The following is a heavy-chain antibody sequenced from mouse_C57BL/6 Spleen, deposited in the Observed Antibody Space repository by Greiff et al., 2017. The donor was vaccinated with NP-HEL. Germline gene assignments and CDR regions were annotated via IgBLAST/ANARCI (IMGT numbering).Heavy chain of an antibody. D-gene: IGHD1-1*01. CDR3: ARPYGSSGYFDV. V-gene: IGHV1-42*01. Sequence: VQLQQSGPELVKPGASVKISCKASGYSFTGYYMNWVKQSPEKSLEWIGEINPSTGGTTYNQKFKAKATLTVDKSSSTAYMQLKSLTSEDSAVYYCARPYGSSGYFDVWGTGTTVTVSS. CDR1: GYSFTGYY. CDR2: INPSTGGT. J-gene: IGHJ1*03.